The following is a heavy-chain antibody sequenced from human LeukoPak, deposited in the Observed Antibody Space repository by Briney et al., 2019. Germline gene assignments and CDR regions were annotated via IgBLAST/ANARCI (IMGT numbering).Heavy chain of an antibody. D-gene: IGHD1-26*01. CDR2: IYYSGST. CDR1: GGSISSSSYY. J-gene: IGHJ4*02. Sequence: SETLSLTCTVSGGSISSSSYYWGWIRRPPGKGLEWIGSIYYSGSTYYNPSLKSRVTISVDTSKNQFSLKLSSVTAADTAVYYCARHWVVGATFFDYWGQGTLVTVSS. CDR3: ARHWVVGATFFDY. V-gene: IGHV4-39*01.